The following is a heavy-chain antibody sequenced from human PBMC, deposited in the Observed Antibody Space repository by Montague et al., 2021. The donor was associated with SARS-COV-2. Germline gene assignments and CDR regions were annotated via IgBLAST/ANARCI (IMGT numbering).Heavy chain of an antibody. Sequence: SLRLSCAASGFTFSSYGMHWVRQAPGKGLEWVAVIWYDGSNKYYADSVKGRSTISRDNSKNTLYLQMNSLRAEDTAVYYCAKPFYDYIWGSYRQTGYFDCWGQGTLVTVSS. J-gene: IGHJ4*02. CDR1: GFTFSSYG. V-gene: IGHV3-33*06. CDR3: AKPFYDYIWGSYRQTGYFDC. CDR2: IWYDGSNK. D-gene: IGHD3-16*02.